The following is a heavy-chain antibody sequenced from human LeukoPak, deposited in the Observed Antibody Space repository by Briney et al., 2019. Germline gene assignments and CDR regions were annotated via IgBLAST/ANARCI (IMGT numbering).Heavy chain of an antibody. CDR1: GDSISNYY. Sequence: SETLSLTCTVSGDSISNYYWSWLRQSPGKELEGIGYMYNRGSTIYNPSLKSRVTISTDTSKNQFSLRLTSVTAADTAVYYCARAEKAVTGTLDSWGQGTLITVSS. CDR2: MYNRGST. V-gene: IGHV4-59*01. D-gene: IGHD6-19*01. J-gene: IGHJ4*02. CDR3: ARAEKAVTGTLDS.